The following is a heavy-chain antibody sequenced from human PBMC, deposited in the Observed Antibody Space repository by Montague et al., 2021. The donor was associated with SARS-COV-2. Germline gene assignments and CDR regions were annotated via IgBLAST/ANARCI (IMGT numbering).Heavy chain of an antibody. CDR1: GGSISSSSYY. J-gene: IGHJ6*02. V-gene: IGHV4-39*01. Sequence: SETLSLTCTVSGGSISSSSYYWGWIRQPPGKGLEWIGSIYYSGSTYYNASLKSRVTISVDTSKNQFSLKLSSVTAADTAVYYCARLSNYYGSWSYYPHNYYYYGMDVWGQGTTVTVSS. CDR2: IYYSGST. D-gene: IGHD3-10*01. CDR3: ARLSNYYGSWSYYPHNYYYYGMDV.